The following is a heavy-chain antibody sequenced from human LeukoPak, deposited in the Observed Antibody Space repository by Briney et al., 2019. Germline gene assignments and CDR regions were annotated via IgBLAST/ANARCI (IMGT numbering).Heavy chain of an antibody. V-gene: IGHV3-21*01. D-gene: IGHD2-2*01. J-gene: IGHJ4*02. Sequence: PGGSLRLSCAASGFTVSSNFMSWVRQAPGKGLEWVSSICSTSRCIFYADSVKGRFTISRDNAKSSLYLRMNDLRAEDTAVYYCVRHGDTDSCLANWGQGTLVTVSS. CDR3: VRHGDTDSCLAN. CDR2: ICSTSRCI. CDR1: GFTVSSNF.